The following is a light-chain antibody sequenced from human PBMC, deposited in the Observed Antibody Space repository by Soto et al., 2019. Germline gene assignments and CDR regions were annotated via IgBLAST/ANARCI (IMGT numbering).Light chain of an antibody. CDR1: QGVGRF. V-gene: IGKV3-20*01. CDR3: QQHDSSPLT. Sequence: EIVLTQSPGTLSSSPGERATLSCRASQGVGRFLAWYQQKPGQAPRLLIYGASGRATGTPDRFSGSGSGTDFTLTISRLEPEDFAVYHCQQHDSSPLTFGGGTKVDIK. CDR2: GAS. J-gene: IGKJ4*01.